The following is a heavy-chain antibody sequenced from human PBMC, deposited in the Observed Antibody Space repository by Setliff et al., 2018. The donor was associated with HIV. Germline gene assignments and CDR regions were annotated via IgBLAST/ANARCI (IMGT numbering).Heavy chain of an antibody. CDR1: GGSFSHYY. D-gene: IGHD5-18*01. V-gene: IGHV4-34*01. CDR3: ARVYGYGHSPIDS. Sequence: SETLSLTCAVYGGSFSHYYWNWVRQSPGQGLEWIGEINHSGSTNYNPSLKSRVTISVDRSKNQFSLKLSSLTAADTAVYYCARVYGYGHSPIDSWGQGTPVTVSS. CDR2: INHSGST. J-gene: IGHJ4*02.